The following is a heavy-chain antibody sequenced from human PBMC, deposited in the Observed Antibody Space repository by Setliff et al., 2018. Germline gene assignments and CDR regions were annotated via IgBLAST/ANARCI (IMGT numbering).Heavy chain of an antibody. J-gene: IGHJ3*02. CDR1: GFTFSNAW. Sequence: SCAASGFTFSNAWMNWVRQAPGKGLEWVGRIKGKTDGLATDYAAPVKGRFTISRDDSTNKLYLQMNSLKTEDTAVYYCTTDPSATFGGVIGAAFDMWGQGTMVTVSS. CDR2: IKGKTDGLAT. V-gene: IGHV3-15*07. CDR3: TTDPSATFGGVIGAAFDM. D-gene: IGHD3-16*01.